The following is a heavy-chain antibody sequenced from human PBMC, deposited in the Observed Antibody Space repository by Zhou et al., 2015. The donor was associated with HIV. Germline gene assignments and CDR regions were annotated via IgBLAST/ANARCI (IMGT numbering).Heavy chain of an antibody. J-gene: IGHJ6*02. Sequence: QAQLVQSGAEVKKPGASVTVSCKASGYTFNSYDINWVRQATGQGLEWMGWMNPNSGNTGYAQNFQGRVTMTRDTSINTAYMELRSLRSDDSAVYYCARVGSGSWGYYYYGMDVWGQGTTVTVSS. CDR3: ARVGSGSWGYYYYGMDV. V-gene: IGHV1-8*01. D-gene: IGHD1-26*01. CDR2: MNPNSGNT. CDR1: GYTFNSYD.